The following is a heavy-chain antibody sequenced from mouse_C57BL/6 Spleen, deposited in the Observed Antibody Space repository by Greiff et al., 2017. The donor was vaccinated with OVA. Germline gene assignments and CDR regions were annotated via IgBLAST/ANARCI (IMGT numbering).Heavy chain of an antibody. CDR1: GYAFSSSW. D-gene: IGHD4-1*01. Sequence: QVQLQQSGPELVKPGASVKISCKASGYAFSSSWMNWVKQRPGKGLEWIGRIYPGDGDTNYNGKFKGKATLTADKSSSTAYMQLSSLTSEDSAVYYCARSGNWGAYFDYWGQGTTLTVSS. J-gene: IGHJ2*01. V-gene: IGHV1-82*01. CDR3: ARSGNWGAYFDY. CDR2: IYPGDGDT.